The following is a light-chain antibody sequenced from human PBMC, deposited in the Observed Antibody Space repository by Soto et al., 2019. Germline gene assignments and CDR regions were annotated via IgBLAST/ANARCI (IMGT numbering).Light chain of an antibody. CDR1: QDISYY. J-gene: IGKJ3*01. CDR2: TAS. CDR3: QQSYRIPLS. Sequence: DIQMTQSPSSLSASVGDRVTITCRASQDISYYLNWYQQKPGKAPKLLIYTASTLQGGVPSRFSGSGSGTDFTPTISSLQPEDFATYYCQQSYRIPLSFGPGTTVDMK. V-gene: IGKV1-39*01.